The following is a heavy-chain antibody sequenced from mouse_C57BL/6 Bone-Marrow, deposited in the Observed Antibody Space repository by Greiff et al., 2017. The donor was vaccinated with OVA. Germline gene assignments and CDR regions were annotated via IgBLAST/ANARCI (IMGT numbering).Heavy chain of an antibody. D-gene: IGHD1-1*01. V-gene: IGHV6-3*01. CDR3: TGESVITTVVAPAYFDY. Sequence: EVKLEESGGGLVQPGGSMKLSCVASGFTFSNYWMNWVRQSPEKGLEWVAQIRLKSDNYATHYAESVKGRFTISRDDSKSSVYLQMNNLRAEDTGIYYCTGESVITTVVAPAYFDYWGQGTTLTVSS. J-gene: IGHJ2*01. CDR1: GFTFSNYW. CDR2: IRLKSDNYAT.